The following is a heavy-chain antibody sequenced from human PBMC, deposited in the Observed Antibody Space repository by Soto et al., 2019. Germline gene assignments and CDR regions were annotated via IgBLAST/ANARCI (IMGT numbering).Heavy chain of an antibody. D-gene: IGHD6-19*01. CDR2: IISDGSGT. V-gene: IGHV3-74*01. CDR1: GFTFSSYW. CDR3: ARDRIAVAALDS. Sequence: EVQLVGSGGGLVQPGGSLRLSCAASGFTFSSYWMHWVRQVPGKGLMWVSRIISDGSGTSYADSVKGRFTISRDNARNMLYLQMNSLRAEDTAVYYCARDRIAVAALDSWGQGTLVTVSS. J-gene: IGHJ4*02.